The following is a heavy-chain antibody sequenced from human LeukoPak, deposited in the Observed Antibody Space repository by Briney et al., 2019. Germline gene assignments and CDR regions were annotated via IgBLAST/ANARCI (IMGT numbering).Heavy chain of an antibody. CDR3: AKSWDAFDF. Sequence: GGSLRLSCAASGFTFSYNAMAWVRQAPGKGLEWVSGILGSGDSTHYADAVKGRFTISRDNSKNTLYLQMSTLRAEDTAVYYCAKSWDAFDFWGQGTMVTVSS. D-gene: IGHD3-10*01. V-gene: IGHV3-23*01. CDR2: ILGSGDST. CDR1: GFTFSYNA. J-gene: IGHJ3*01.